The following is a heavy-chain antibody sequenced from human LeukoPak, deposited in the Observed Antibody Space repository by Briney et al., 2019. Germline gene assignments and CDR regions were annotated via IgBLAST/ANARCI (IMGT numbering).Heavy chain of an antibody. J-gene: IGHJ4*02. D-gene: IGHD6-13*01. Sequence: GGSLRLSCAASGFTFSSYGMHWVRQVPGKGLEWVSLISWDGGSTYYADSVKGRFTISRDNSKNSLYLQMNSLRAEDTGLYYCAKGASSWYGVSDYWGQGTLVTVSS. CDR1: GFTFSSYG. CDR3: AKGASSWYGVSDY. V-gene: IGHV3-43D*03. CDR2: ISWDGGST.